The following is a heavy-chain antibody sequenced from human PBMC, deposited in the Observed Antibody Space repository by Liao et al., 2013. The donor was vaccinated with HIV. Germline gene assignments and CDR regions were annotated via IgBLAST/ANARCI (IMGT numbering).Heavy chain of an antibody. CDR2: INHSGST. CDR3: ARGDIVATTAPYFDY. Sequence: QVQLQQWGAGLLKPSETLSLTCAVYGGSFSGYYWSWIRQPPGKGLEWIGEINHSGSTNYNPSLKSRVTISVDTSKNQFSLKLSSVTAADTAVYYCARGDIVATTAPYFDYWGQGTLVTVSS. J-gene: IGHJ4*02. D-gene: IGHD5-12*01. CDR1: GGSFSGYY. V-gene: IGHV4-34*01.